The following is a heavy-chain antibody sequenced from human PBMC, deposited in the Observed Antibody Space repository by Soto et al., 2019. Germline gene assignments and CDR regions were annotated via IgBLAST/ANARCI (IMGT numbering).Heavy chain of an antibody. D-gene: IGHD4-17*01. V-gene: IGHV1-18*01. J-gene: IGHJ4*02. CDR3: AIADYGDPDY. Sequence: QVQLVQSGAEVKKPGASVKVSCKASGSTFPISTVSWVRQAPGQGLEWMGWINAHNGNTHYAQKFQGRLTMTTATSTGTGYMTLRSLRSDDTAIYFCAIADYGDPDYWGQGTLVTVSS. CDR2: INAHNGNT. CDR1: GSTFPIST.